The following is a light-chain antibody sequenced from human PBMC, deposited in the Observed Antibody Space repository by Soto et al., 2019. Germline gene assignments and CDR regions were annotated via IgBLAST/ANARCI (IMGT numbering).Light chain of an antibody. CDR3: QQYDTWPLT. Sequence: EIVMTQSPATLSVSPGERASLSCRASQSVSSLLAWYQQKPGQAPRLLIYGASTRATGIPARFSGSGSGTEFTLTISSLQSEDFAVYYCQQYDTWPLTFGGGTVLEIK. CDR2: GAS. J-gene: IGKJ4*01. CDR1: QSVSSL. V-gene: IGKV3-15*01.